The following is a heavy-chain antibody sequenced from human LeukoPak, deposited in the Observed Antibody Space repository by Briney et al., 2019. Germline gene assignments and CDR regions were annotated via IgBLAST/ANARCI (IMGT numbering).Heavy chain of an antibody. V-gene: IGHV1-8*01. CDR2: MNPKSGNT. CDR3: AGRWLDYFDY. Sequence: GASVKVSCKASGYTFTSYDINWVRQATGQGLEWMGWMNPKSGNTGYAQKFQGRVTMTRDTSISTAYMELGSLRSEDTAVYYCAGRWLDYFDYWGQGTLVTVSS. D-gene: IGHD6-19*01. J-gene: IGHJ4*02. CDR1: GYTFTSYD.